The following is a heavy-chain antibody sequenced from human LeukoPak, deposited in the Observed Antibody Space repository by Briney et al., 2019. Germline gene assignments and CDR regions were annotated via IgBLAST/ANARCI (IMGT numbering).Heavy chain of an antibody. V-gene: IGHV3-30*03. CDR3: ARQYSSSWYSSLSEYFQH. CDR2: ISYDVSNK. CDR1: GFTFSTYG. J-gene: IGHJ1*01. D-gene: IGHD6-13*01. Sequence: PGRSLRLSCAASGFTFSTYGMHWVRQAPGKGLEWVAVISYDVSNKYYADSVKGRFTISRDNSKNTLYLQMNSLRAEDTAVYYCARQYSSSWYSSLSEYFQHWGQGTLVTVSS.